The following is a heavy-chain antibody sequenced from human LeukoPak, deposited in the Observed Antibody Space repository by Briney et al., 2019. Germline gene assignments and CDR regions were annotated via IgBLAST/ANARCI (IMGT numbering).Heavy chain of an antibody. D-gene: IGHD3-10*01. CDR3: ARGPRITMVRGVIIDSDPLGCYDY. CDR2: IYYSGST. CDR1: GGSISSYY. Sequence: SETLSLTCTVSGGSISSYYWSWIRQPPGKGLEWIGYIYYSGSTNYNPFLKSRVTISVDTSKNQFSLKLSSVTAADTAVYYCARGPRITMVRGVIIDSDPLGCYDYWGQGTLVTVSS. J-gene: IGHJ4*02. V-gene: IGHV4-59*01.